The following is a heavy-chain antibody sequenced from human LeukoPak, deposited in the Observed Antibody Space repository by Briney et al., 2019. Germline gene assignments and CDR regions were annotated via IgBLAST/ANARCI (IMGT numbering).Heavy chain of an antibody. CDR3: ARSKWDTSGWYYFDY. D-gene: IGHD6-19*01. Sequence: GGSLRLSCAASGFTLSSYSMNWVRQAPGKGLEWVSYISSSSSTIYYADSVKGRFTISRDNAKNSLYLQMNSLRAEDTAVYYCARSKWDTSGWYYFDYWGQGTLVTVSS. CDR1: GFTLSSYS. CDR2: ISSSSSTI. J-gene: IGHJ4*02. V-gene: IGHV3-48*01.